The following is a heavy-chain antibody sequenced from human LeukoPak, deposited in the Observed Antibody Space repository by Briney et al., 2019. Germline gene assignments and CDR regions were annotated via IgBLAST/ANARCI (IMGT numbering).Heavy chain of an antibody. D-gene: IGHD2-2*01. CDR1: GFTFSSYV. Sequence: PGGSLRLSCAASGFTFSSYVMSWVRQAPGKGLEWVSAISGSGGSTYYADSVKGRFTISRDNSKNTLYLQMNSLRAEDTAVYYCAKLSVVVVPAARGEFDYWGQGTLVTVSS. V-gene: IGHV3-23*01. CDR3: AKLSVVVVPAARGEFDY. J-gene: IGHJ4*02. CDR2: ISGSGGST.